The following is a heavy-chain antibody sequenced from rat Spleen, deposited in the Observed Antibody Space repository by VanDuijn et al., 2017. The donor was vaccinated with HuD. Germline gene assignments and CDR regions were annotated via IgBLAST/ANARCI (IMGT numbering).Heavy chain of an antibody. CDR2: ISYDGGST. V-gene: IGHV5-7*01. Sequence: EVQLVESGGGLVQPGRSMKLSCAASGFTFSHYDMAWVRQAQKKGLEWVAFISYDGGSTYYRDSVKGRFTISRDNAKSTLYLQMDSLRSEDTATYYCARQETSGYSNWFTYWGQGTLVTVSS. CDR1: GFTFSHYD. J-gene: IGHJ3*01. D-gene: IGHD4-3*01. CDR3: ARQETSGYSNWFTY.